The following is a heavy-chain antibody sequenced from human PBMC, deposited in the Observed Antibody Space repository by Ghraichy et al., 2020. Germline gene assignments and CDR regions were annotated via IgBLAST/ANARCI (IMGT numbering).Heavy chain of an antibody. CDR1: GGSVSSGSYY. J-gene: IGHJ5*02. Sequence: SETLSLTCTVSGGSVSSGSYYWSWIRQPPGKGLEWIGYIYYSGGTNYNPSLKSRVTISVDTSKNQFSLKLSSVTAADTAVYYCARVSRHSGWSPIGWFDPWGQGTLVTVSS. V-gene: IGHV4-61*01. D-gene: IGHD6-19*01. CDR2: IYYSGGT. CDR3: ARVSRHSGWSPIGWFDP.